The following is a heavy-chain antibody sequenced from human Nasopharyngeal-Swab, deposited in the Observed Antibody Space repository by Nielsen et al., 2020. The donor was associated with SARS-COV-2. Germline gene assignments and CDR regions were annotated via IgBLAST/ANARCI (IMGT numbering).Heavy chain of an antibody. CDR2: INHSGST. D-gene: IGHD6-13*01. V-gene: IGHV4-34*01. J-gene: IGHJ6*03. CDR3: ARPLIAAAGMSPNYYYYYMDV. Sequence: GSLRLSCAVYGGSFSGYYWSWIRQPPGKGLEWIGEINHSGSTNYNPSLKSRVTISVDTSKNQFSLKLSSVTAADTAVYYCARPLIAAAGMSPNYYYYYMDVWGKGTTVTVSS. CDR1: GGSFSGYY.